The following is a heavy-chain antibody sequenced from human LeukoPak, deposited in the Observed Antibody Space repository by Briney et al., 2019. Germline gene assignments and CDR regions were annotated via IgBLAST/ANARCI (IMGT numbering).Heavy chain of an antibody. D-gene: IGHD3-22*01. CDR2: IYYSGST. Sequence: SSETLSLTCAVSGGSISSGGYYWSWIRQHPGKGLEWIGYIYYSGSTYYNPSLKSRVIISVDTSKNQFSLKLNSVTAADTAVYYCARDHGYYDSWYFDLWGRGTLVTVSS. CDR1: GGSISSGGYY. V-gene: IGHV4-31*11. CDR3: ARDHGYYDSWYFDL. J-gene: IGHJ2*01.